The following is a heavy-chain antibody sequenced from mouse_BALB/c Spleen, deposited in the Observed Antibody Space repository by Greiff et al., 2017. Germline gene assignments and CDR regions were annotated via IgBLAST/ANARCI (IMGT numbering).Heavy chain of an antibody. J-gene: IGHJ4*01. CDR1: GFTFSSFG. CDR3: ARSITTVVGAMDY. CDR2: ISSGSSTI. Sequence: EVKLKESGGGLVQPGGSRKLSCAASGFTFSSFGMHWVRQAPEKGLEWVAYISSGSSTIYYADTVKGRFTISRDNPKNTLFLQMTSLRSEDTAMYYCARSITTVVGAMDYWGQGTSVTVSS. V-gene: IGHV5-17*02. D-gene: IGHD1-1*01.